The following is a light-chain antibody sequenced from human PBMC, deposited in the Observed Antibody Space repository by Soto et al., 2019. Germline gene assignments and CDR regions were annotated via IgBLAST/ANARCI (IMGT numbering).Light chain of an antibody. V-gene: IGKV3-20*01. CDR3: QQYGSSLTWT. CDR2: AAS. J-gene: IGKJ1*01. CDR1: QSVISNY. Sequence: EVVLTQSPGTVSLSPGERVTLSCRASQSVISNYLAWYQQRPGQAPRLLIYAASSRATGIPDRFSGSGSGIDFTLSISSLEPEDFAVYYCQQYGSSLTWTFGQGTKVEMK.